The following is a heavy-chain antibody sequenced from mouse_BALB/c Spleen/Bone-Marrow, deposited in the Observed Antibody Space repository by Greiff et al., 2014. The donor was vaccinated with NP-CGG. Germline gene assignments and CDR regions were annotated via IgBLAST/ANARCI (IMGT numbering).Heavy chain of an antibody. CDR1: GYTFTSSW. Sequence: QVQLKESGSVLVRPGASVKLSCKASGYTFTSSWMHWAKQRPGQGPEWIGDIHPNSGNTNYNEKFRGKATLTVDTSSNTAYVDLSSLTSEDSAVYYCARSYRFWYFDVWGAGTTVTVSS. V-gene: IGHV1S130*01. D-gene: IGHD2-14*01. CDR3: ARSYRFWYFDV. CDR2: IHPNSGNT. J-gene: IGHJ1*01.